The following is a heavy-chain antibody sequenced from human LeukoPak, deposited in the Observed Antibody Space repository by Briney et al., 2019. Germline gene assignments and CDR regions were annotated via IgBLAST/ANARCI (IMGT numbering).Heavy chain of an antibody. CDR3: AKDLTSSWFGEFRYYFDY. Sequence: EGSLRLSCAASGFTFSSYAMSWVRQAPGKGLEWVSAISGSGGSTYYADSVKGRFTISRDNSKNTLYLQMNSLRAEDTAVYYCAKDLTSSWFGEFRYYFDYWGQGTLVTVSS. V-gene: IGHV3-23*01. D-gene: IGHD3-10*01. CDR2: ISGSGGST. CDR1: GFTFSSYA. J-gene: IGHJ4*02.